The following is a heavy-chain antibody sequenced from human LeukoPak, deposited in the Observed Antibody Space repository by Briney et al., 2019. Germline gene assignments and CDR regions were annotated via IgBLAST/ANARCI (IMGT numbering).Heavy chain of an antibody. D-gene: IGHD4-17*01. Sequence: GGSLRLSCAASGFTFSSYAMSWVRQAPGKGLEWVSAISGSGGSTYYADSAKGRFTISRVNSKNTLYLQMNSLRAEDTAVYYCARDLRADYGDDRFDYWGQGTLVTVSS. V-gene: IGHV3-23*01. CDR1: GFTFSSYA. CDR3: ARDLRADYGDDRFDY. J-gene: IGHJ4*02. CDR2: ISGSGGST.